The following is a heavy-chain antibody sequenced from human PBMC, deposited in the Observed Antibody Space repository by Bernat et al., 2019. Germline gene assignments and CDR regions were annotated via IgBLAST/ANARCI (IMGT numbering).Heavy chain of an antibody. D-gene: IGHD2-2*01. J-gene: IGHJ3*02. V-gene: IGHV4-59*08. CDR3: ARHDCSSTSCYGFGDAFEI. CDR1: GGSISSYY. Sequence: QVQLQESGPGLVKPSETLSLTCTVSGGSISSYYWSWIRQPPGKGLEWIGYIYYSGSTNYNPSLKSRVTISVDTSKNQFSLKLSSVTAADTAVYYCARHDCSSTSCYGFGDAFEIWGQGTMVTVSS. CDR2: IYYSGST.